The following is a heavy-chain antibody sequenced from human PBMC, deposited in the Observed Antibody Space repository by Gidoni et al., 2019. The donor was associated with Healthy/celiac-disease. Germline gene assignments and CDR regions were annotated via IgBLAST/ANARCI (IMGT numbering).Heavy chain of an antibody. J-gene: IGHJ6*03. CDR2: IIPIFGKA. D-gene: IGHD6-6*01. V-gene: IGHV1-69*06. CDR3: ARGTPIRRIAARRSLAYYYYYMDV. CDR1: GGTFSSDA. Sequence: QVQLVQSGAEVKKPGSSVKVSCKASGGTFSSDASSWVRQAPGQWLEWMGGIIPIFGKANSAQKFPGRVTITADKSTSTAYMELSSLRSEDTAVYYCARGTPIRRIAARRSLAYYYYYMDVWGKGTTVTVSS.